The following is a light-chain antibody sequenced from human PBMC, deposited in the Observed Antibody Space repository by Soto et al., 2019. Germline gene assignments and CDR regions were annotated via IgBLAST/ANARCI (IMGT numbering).Light chain of an antibody. V-gene: IGKV3-20*01. Sequence: EIVLTQSPGTLSLSPGERATLSCRASQSVSSSYLAWYQQKPGQAPRLLIYGASSRATGIPDRFSGSGSGTDLTLTISRLEPEDFAVYYCQYYYESSPFGRGTKVDIK. CDR2: GAS. J-gene: IGKJ4*01. CDR1: QSVSSSY. CDR3: QYYYESSP.